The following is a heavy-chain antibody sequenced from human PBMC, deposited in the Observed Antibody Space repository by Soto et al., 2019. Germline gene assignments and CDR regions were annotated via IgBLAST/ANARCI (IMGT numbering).Heavy chain of an antibody. V-gene: IGHV5-51*01. CDR2: IYPGDSDT. J-gene: IGHJ4*02. CDR3: ARSPHYYDSSGYYRYYFDY. CDR1: GYSFTSYW. Sequence: GESLKISCKGSGYSFTSYWIGWVRQMPGKGLEWMGIIYPGDSDTRYSPSFQGQVTISADKSISTAYLQWSSLKASDTAMYYCARSPHYYDSSGYYRYYFDYWGQGTLVTVS. D-gene: IGHD3-22*01.